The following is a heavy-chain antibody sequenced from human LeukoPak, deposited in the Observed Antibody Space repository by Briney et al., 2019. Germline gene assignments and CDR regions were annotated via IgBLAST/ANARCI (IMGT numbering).Heavy chain of an antibody. CDR3: TRDSYTNTWHEEGRDY. Sequence: GGTLRLSCAVSGFAFSSYGMTWVRQAPGKGLEWVANIKEDGSDKYYAASVKGRFSISRDNAKNSLYLQMDSLRAEDTAVYYCTRDSYTNTWHEEGRDYWGQGTLVIVSS. D-gene: IGHD6-13*01. J-gene: IGHJ4*02. CDR2: IKEDGSDK. CDR1: GFAFSSYG. V-gene: IGHV3-7*01.